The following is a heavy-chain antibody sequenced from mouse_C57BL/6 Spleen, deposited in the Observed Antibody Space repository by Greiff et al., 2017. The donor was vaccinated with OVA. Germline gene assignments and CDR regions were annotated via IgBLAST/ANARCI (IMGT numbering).Heavy chain of an antibody. CDR2: ISSGSSTI. V-gene: IGHV5-17*01. Sequence: DVKLVESGGGLVKPGGSLKLSCAASGFTFSDYGMHWVRQAPEKGLEWVAYISSGSSTIYYADTVKGRFTISRDNAKNTLFLQMTSLRSEYTAIYYCSRGTACAYWGQGTTLTVSS. D-gene: IGHD3-3*01. J-gene: IGHJ2*01. CDR3: SRGTACAY. CDR1: GFTFSDYG.